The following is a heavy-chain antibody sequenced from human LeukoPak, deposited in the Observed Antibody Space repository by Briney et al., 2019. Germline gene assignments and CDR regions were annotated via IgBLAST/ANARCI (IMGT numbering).Heavy chain of an antibody. CDR2: ISAYNGNT. D-gene: IGHD3-10*01. V-gene: IGHV1-18*04. CDR3: ARQGLLWFGELFVEYYFDY. CDR1: GYTFTSYY. Sequence: GASVKVSCKASGYTFTSYYMHWVRQAPGQGLEWMGWISAYNGNTNYAQNLQGRVTMTTDTSTSTAYMELRSLRSDDTAVYYCARQGLLWFGELFVEYYFDYWGQGTLVTVSS. J-gene: IGHJ4*02.